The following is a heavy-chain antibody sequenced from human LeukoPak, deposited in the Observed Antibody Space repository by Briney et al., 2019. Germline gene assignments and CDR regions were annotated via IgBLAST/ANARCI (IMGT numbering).Heavy chain of an antibody. CDR3: ATEAPDWGVPDY. CDR1: GFSFISHN. Sequence: GGSLRLYCAASGFSFISHNMNWVGQAPGKGLEWVSFISSDGRHMYYEDSVKGRFTISRDNAKASLFLHLDSLTADDTAVYYCATEAPDWGVPDYWRQGTLVIV. CDR2: ISSDGRHM. J-gene: IGHJ4*02. D-gene: IGHD7-27*01. V-gene: IGHV3-21*01.